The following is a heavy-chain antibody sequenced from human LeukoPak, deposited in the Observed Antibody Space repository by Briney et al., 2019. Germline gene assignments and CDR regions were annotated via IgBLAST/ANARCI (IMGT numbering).Heavy chain of an antibody. CDR1: GFTVSTNY. Sequence: PGGSLRLSCAASGFTVSTNYMTWVRQAPGKGLEWVSVIYKAGDPYNADSVKGRFSISRDNRKNMLYLQMNSLRAEDTAVYYCARGLIHYDSRGHYLAERPYFDYWGQGTLVTVSS. D-gene: IGHD3-22*01. CDR3: ARGLIHYDSRGHYLAERPYFDY. V-gene: IGHV3-53*01. J-gene: IGHJ4*02. CDR2: IYKAGDP.